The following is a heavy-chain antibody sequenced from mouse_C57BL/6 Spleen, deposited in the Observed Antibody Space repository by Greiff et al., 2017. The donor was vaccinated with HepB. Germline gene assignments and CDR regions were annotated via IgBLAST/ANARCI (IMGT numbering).Heavy chain of an antibody. V-gene: IGHV1-50*01. CDR1: GYTFTSYW. CDR3: ARDYIDY. Sequence: QVQLQQPGAELVKPGASVKLSCKASGYTFTSYWMQWVNQRPGQGLEWIGEIDPSDSYTNYNQKFKGKATLTVDTSSSTAYMQLSSLTSEDSAVYYCARDYIDYWGQGTTLTVSS. CDR2: IDPSDSYT. J-gene: IGHJ2*01.